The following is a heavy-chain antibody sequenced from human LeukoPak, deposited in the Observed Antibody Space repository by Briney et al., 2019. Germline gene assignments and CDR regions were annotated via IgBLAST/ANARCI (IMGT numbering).Heavy chain of an antibody. CDR3: AKSHASIWNVYDY. J-gene: IGHJ4*02. V-gene: IGHV3-23*01. CDR2: ITAGGDGT. Sequence: GGSLRLSCAASGFTFSGYAMSWVRLAPGERLEWVSAITAGGDGTYYADSVKGRFTISRDNLKNMVFLQMNSLRAEDTAIYYCAKSHASIWNVYDYWGQGTLVTVSS. D-gene: IGHD1-1*01. CDR1: GFTFSGYA.